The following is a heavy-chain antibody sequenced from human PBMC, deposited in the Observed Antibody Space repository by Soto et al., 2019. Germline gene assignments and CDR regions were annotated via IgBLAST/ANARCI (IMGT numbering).Heavy chain of an antibody. CDR1: GGPIRSYY. CDR2: IAYTGIT. V-gene: IGHV4-59*01. J-gene: IGHJ4*02. D-gene: IGHD5-12*01. CDR3: AREGFSGYEALDY. Sequence: QVHLQESGPGLLKPSETLPLTCGVSGGPIRSYYLSWVRQAPGKGLEWIAYIAYTGITGYNPALRSRVTISGDTSQNLFSLKMTSVTAADTAVYYCAREGFSGYEALDYWGQGILVTVSS.